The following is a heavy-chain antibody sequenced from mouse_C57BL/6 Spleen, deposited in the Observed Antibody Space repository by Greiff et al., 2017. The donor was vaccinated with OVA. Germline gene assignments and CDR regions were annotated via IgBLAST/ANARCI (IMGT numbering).Heavy chain of an antibody. V-gene: IGHV5-16*01. J-gene: IGHJ4*01. D-gene: IGHD4-1*01. Sequence: EVQLQESEGGLVQPGSSMKLSCTASGFTFSDYYMAWVRQVPEKGLEWVANINYDGSSTYYLDSLKSRFIISRATAKNILYLQMSSLKSEDTATYYCARGLAGKGDAMDYWGQGTSVTVSS. CDR3: ARGLAGKGDAMDY. CDR2: INYDGSST. CDR1: GFTFSDYY.